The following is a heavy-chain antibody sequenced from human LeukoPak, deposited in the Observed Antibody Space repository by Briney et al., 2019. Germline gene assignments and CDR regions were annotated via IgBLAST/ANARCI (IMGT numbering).Heavy chain of an antibody. Sequence: ASVKVSCKASEYTFSTYFMHWVRQAPGEGLEWMGMIDRSGDSTTYVQKFQGRLTMSRDTSTSTVYMELSSLRSEDTAVYYCAGEEYLASGSPEYWGQGTLVTVSS. CDR3: AGEEYLASGSPEY. D-gene: IGHD3-10*01. J-gene: IGHJ4*02. CDR1: EYTFSTYF. V-gene: IGHV1-46*01. CDR2: IDRSGDST.